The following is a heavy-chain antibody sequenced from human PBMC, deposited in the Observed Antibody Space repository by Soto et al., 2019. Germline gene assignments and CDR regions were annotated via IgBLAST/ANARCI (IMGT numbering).Heavy chain of an antibody. Sequence: GASVKVSCKASGYTFTSYGISWVRQAPGQGLEWMGWISAYNGNTNYAQKLQGRVTMTTDKSTSTAYMELSSLRSEDTSVYYCASGVSATSYHYYYGMDVWGQGTTVTVSS. V-gene: IGHV1-18*01. D-gene: IGHD2-8*01. J-gene: IGHJ6*02. CDR2: ISAYNGNT. CDR3: ASGVSATSYHYYYGMDV. CDR1: GYTFTSYG.